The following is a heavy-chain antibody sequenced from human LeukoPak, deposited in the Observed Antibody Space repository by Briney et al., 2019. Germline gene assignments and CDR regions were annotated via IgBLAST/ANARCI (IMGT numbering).Heavy chain of an antibody. Sequence: GGSLRLSCAASGFTFSSYAMSWVRQAPGKGLEWVSAISGSGGSTYYADSVKGRFTISRDNSKNTLYLQMNSLRAEDTAVYYCAKEGYYYDSSGYYNPNFDYWGQGTLVTVSS. CDR2: ISGSGGST. CDR1: GFTFSSYA. CDR3: AKEGYYYDSSGYYNPNFDY. J-gene: IGHJ4*02. D-gene: IGHD3-22*01. V-gene: IGHV3-23*01.